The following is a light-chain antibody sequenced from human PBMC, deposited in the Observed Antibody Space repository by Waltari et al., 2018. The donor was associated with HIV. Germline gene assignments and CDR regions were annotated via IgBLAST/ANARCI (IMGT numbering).Light chain of an antibody. CDR2: SNN. J-gene: IGLJ1*01. CDR1: SSNIGINA. V-gene: IGLV1-44*01. Sequence: QSVLTQPPSASGTPGPRVTISCSGSSSNIGINAVNWYQQSPGTAPNLRIYSNNQRPSGVPDRFSGSKSGTSASLAISGLQSEDEADYYCAAWDDSLNGLVFGTGTKVTVL. CDR3: AAWDDSLNGLV.